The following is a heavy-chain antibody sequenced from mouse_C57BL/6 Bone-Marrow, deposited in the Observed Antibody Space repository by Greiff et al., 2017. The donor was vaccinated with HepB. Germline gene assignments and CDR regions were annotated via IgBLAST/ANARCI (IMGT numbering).Heavy chain of an antibody. V-gene: IGHV1-82*01. Sequence: QVQLQQSGPELVKPGASVKISCKASGYAFSSSWMNWVKQRPGKGLEWIGRIYPGDGDTNYNGKFKGKATLTADKSSSTAYMQLSSLTSEDSAVYFCARYLYYGNYWYCDVWGTGTTVTVSS. D-gene: IGHD2-1*01. CDR2: IYPGDGDT. J-gene: IGHJ1*03. CDR1: GYAFSSSW. CDR3: ARYLYYGNYWYCDV.